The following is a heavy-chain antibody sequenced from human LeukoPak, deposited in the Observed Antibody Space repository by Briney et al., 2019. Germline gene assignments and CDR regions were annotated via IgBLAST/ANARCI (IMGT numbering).Heavy chain of an antibody. J-gene: IGHJ4*02. CDR2: INHSGST. D-gene: IGHD3-3*01. CDR3: ARELYHDFWSGYTYYFDY. CDR1: GGSFSGYY. Sequence: PSETLSLTCAVYGGSFSGYYWSWIRQPPGKGLEWIGEINHSGSTNYNPSLTSRVTISVDTSKNQFSLKLSSVTAADTAVYYCARELYHDFWSGYTYYFDYWGQGTLVTVSS. V-gene: IGHV4-34*01.